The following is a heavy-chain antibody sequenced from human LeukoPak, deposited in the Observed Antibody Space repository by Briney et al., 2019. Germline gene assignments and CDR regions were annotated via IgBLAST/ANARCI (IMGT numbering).Heavy chain of an antibody. Sequence: GESLKISCKASGYRFTNYWIGWVRQMPGKGLEWIGSIYPGDSDTRYSPSFQGQVTISADKSLSTAYLQWSSLKASDTGMYYSAVKPGYTGSWGTFDSWGQGTLVTASS. CDR2: IYPGDSDT. J-gene: IGHJ4*02. CDR1: GYRFTNYW. D-gene: IGHD1-26*01. V-gene: IGHV5-51*01. CDR3: AVKPGYTGSWGTFDS.